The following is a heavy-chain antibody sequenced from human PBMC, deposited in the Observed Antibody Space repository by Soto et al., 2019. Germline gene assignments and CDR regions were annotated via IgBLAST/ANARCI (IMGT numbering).Heavy chain of an antibody. CDR2: INPNSGGT. CDR1: GYTFTGYY. Sequence: ASVKVSCKASGYTFTGYYMHWVRQAPGQGLEWMGWINPNSGGTTYAQKFEGRVTMTRDTSISTAYMELSRLRSDDTAVYYCARAFSIAVAGILNYWGQGTLVTVSS. D-gene: IGHD6-19*01. CDR3: ARAFSIAVAGILNY. V-gene: IGHV1-2*02. J-gene: IGHJ4*02.